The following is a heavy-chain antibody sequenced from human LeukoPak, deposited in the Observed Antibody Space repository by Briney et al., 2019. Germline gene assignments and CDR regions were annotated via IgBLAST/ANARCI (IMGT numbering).Heavy chain of an antibody. D-gene: IGHD2-2*01. CDR1: GYSFTSYW. Sequence: GESLKISCKGSGYSFTSYWISWVRQMPGKGLEWMGRIDPSDSYTNYSPSFQGHVTISADESISTAYLQWSSLKASDTAMYYCARQACSSTSCYSAGFDPWGQGTLVTVSS. V-gene: IGHV5-10-1*01. CDR2: IDPSDSYT. CDR3: ARQACSSTSCYSAGFDP. J-gene: IGHJ5*02.